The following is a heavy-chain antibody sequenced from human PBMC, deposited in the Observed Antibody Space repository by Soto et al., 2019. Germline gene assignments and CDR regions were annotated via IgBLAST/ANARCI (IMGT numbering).Heavy chain of an antibody. J-gene: IGHJ6*02. CDR3: ARDVYRYSSSSPEDV. CDR1: GFTFSDYY. Sequence: QVQLVESGGGLVKPGGSLRLSCAASGFTFSDYYMSWIRQAPGKGRDWVSYISSSSSNTKYADSVKGRFTISRDNAKNSLYLQMNSLRAEDTAVYYCARDVYRYSSSSPEDVWGQGTTVTVSS. CDR2: ISSSSSNT. V-gene: IGHV3-11*06. D-gene: IGHD6-6*01.